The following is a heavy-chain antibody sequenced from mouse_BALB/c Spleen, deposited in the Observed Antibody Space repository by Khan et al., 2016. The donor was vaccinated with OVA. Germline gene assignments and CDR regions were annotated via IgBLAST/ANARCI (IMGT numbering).Heavy chain of an antibody. CDR1: GYTFTNYW. V-gene: IGHV1-69*02. CDR2: IYPSDSYT. J-gene: IGHJ4*01. Sequence: VQLQESGTELVRPGASVKLSCKASGYTFTNYWINWVKQRPGQGLEWIGNIYPSDSYTNYNQKFKDKATLTVDASSSTAYMQLSSPTSEDSAVYYCSIEVRLHYYAMDYWGQGTSVTVSS. D-gene: IGHD2-14*01. CDR3: SIEVRLHYYAMDY.